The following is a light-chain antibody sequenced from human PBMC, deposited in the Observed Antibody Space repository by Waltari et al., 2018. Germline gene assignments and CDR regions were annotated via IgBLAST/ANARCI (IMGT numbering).Light chain of an antibody. CDR3: ASYTSTPTLVV. J-gene: IGLJ2*01. CDR2: DVE. CDR1: TSDILSYDY. V-gene: IGLV2-14*03. Sequence: HSALTQPASVSGSPGQSITISCTGTTSDILSYDYVAWYQQHPDKVHKLLIYDVESRPPAVSTRLSCSKSGNTASLTISALHAEDEADYYCASYTSTPTLVVFGGGTKVTVL.